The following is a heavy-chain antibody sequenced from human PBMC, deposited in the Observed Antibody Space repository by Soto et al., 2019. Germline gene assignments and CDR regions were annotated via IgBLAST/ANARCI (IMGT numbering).Heavy chain of an antibody. CDR2: IYYSGST. CDR3: ARQTGYYDILTGRPGGYMDV. D-gene: IGHD3-9*01. CDR1: GGSISSSSYY. Sequence: ASETLSLTCTVSGGSISSSSYYWGWIRQPPGKGLEWIGSIYYSGSTYYNPSLKSRVTISVDTSKNQFSLKLSSVTAADTAVYYCARQTGYYDILTGRPGGYMDVWGKGTTVTVSS. J-gene: IGHJ6*03. V-gene: IGHV4-39*01.